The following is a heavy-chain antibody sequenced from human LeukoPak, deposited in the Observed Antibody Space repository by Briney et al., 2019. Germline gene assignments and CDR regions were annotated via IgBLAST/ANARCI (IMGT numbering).Heavy chain of an antibody. CDR1: GGSISSGGYY. D-gene: IGHD6-6*01. Sequence: PSQTLSLTCTVSGGSISSGGYYWSWIRQPPGKGLEWIGYIYHSGSTYYNPSLKSRVTISVDRSKNQFSLKLSSVTAADTAVYYCARGLFISSSVDYWGQGTLVTVSS. CDR2: IYHSGST. V-gene: IGHV4-30-2*01. J-gene: IGHJ4*02. CDR3: ARGLFISSSVDY.